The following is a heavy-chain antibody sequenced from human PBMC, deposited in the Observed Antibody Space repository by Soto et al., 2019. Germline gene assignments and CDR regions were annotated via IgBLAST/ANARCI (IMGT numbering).Heavy chain of an antibody. V-gene: IGHV3-23*01. Sequence: EVQLLESGGGLVQPGGSLRLSCVASGFTFNNCGMNWVRQAPGKGLEWVSGISGSGVTTYYADSVKGRFTISRDTSKNTLYLQMNSLRAEDTAVYYCTKTASGTYSESWGLGTLVTVSS. J-gene: IGHJ4*02. CDR3: TKTASGTYSES. CDR1: GFTFNNCG. D-gene: IGHD1-26*01. CDR2: ISGSGVTT.